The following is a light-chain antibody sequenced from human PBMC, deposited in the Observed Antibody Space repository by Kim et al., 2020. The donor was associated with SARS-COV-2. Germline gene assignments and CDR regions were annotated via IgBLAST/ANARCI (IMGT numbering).Light chain of an antibody. Sequence: GQSITISRTGSSTDIGSYNLVSWYQYHPGKAPKLMIYEVTKRPSGVSNRFSGSKSGNTASLTISGLQAEDEADYYCCSYAGSSTYVFGTGTRSPS. CDR3: CSYAGSSTYV. J-gene: IGLJ1*01. V-gene: IGLV2-23*02. CDR1: STDIGSYNL. CDR2: EVT.